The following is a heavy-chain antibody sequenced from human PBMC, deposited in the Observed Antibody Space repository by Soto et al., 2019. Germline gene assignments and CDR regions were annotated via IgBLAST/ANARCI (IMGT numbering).Heavy chain of an antibody. CDR1: GGTLSSYA. D-gene: IGHD3-10*01. CDR2: IIPIFGTA. Sequence: VKVSCKASGGTLSSYAISWVGQGPGQGLEWMGGIIPIFGTANYAQKFQGRVTITADESTSTAYMELSSLRSEDTAVYYCASSRAVRYYYYGMDVWGQGTTVTVSS. J-gene: IGHJ6*02. CDR3: ASSRAVRYYYYGMDV. V-gene: IGHV1-69*13.